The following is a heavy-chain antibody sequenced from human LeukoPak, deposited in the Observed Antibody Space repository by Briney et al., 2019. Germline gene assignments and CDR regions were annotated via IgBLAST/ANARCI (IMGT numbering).Heavy chain of an antibody. CDR2: IWYDGINK. D-gene: IGHD3-10*01. V-gene: IGHV3-33*01. J-gene: IGHJ6*02. CDR3: AREKLAMVRGVIVGMVV. Sequence: PGGSLRLSCAASGFTFSSYGMHWVRQAPGKGLEWVAVIWYDGINKYYADSVKGRFTISRENSNNTLYLQMNGLRAEDTAVYYCAREKLAMVRGVIVGMVVWGQGTTVTVSS. CDR1: GFTFSSYG.